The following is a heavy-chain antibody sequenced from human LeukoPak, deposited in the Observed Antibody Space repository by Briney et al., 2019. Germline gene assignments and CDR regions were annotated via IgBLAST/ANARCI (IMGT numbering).Heavy chain of an antibody. CDR2: INHSGST. V-gene: IGHV4-34*01. J-gene: IGHJ4*02. Sequence: PSETLSLTCAVYGGSFSGYYWSWIRQPPGKGLEWIGEINHSGSTNYNPSLKSRVTISVDTSKNQFSLKLSSVTAADTAVYYCAREGRWGYSYGRVDYWGQGTLVTVSS. CDR3: AREGRWGYSYGRVDY. CDR1: GGSFSGYY. D-gene: IGHD5-18*01.